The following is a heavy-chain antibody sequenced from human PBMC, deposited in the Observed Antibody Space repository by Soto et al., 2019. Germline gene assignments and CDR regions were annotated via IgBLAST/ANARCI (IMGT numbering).Heavy chain of an antibody. J-gene: IGHJ4*02. CDR2: IYYCGST. CDR1: GGSISSYY. CDR3: ARSSSSWSFDY. V-gene: IGHV4-59*08. Sequence: SETLSLTCTVSGGSISSYYWSWIRQPPGKGLEWIGYIYYCGSTNYNPSLKSRVTISVDTSKNQFSLKLSSVTAADTAVYYCARSSSSWSFDYRGQGTLVTVSS. D-gene: IGHD6-13*01.